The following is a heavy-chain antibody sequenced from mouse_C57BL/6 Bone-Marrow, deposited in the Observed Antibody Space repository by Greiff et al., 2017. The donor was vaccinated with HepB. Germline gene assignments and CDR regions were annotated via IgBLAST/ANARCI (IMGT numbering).Heavy chain of an antibody. V-gene: IGHV1-81*01. CDR3: ARGGLRRVDY. D-gene: IGHD2-4*01. CDR1: GYTFTSYG. CDR2: IYPRSGNT. J-gene: IGHJ4*01. Sequence: VQVVESGAELARPGASVKLSCKASGYTFTSYGISWVKQRTGQGLEWIGEIYPRSGNTYYNEKFKGKATLTADKSSSTAYMELRSLTSEDSAVYFCARGGLRRVDYWGQGTSVTVSS.